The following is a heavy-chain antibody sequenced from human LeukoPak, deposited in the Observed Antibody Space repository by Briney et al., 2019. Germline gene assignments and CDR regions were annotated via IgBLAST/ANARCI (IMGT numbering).Heavy chain of an antibody. CDR1: GGSISSYY. Sequence: SETLSLTCTVSGGSISSYYWSSIRQPPGKGLEWIGYIYYSGSTNYNPSLKSRVTISVDTSKNQFSLKLSSVTAADTAVYYCARPTERGLPVPSDYWGQGTLVTVSS. V-gene: IGHV4-59*08. D-gene: IGHD5-24*01. J-gene: IGHJ4*02. CDR3: ARPTERGLPVPSDY. CDR2: IYYSGST.